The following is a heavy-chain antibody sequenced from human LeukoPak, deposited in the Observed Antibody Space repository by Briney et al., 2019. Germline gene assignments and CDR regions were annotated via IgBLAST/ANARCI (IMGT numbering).Heavy chain of an antibody. V-gene: IGHV4-30-4*08. CDR2: IYYSGST. J-gene: IGHJ6*03. Sequence: SQTLSLTCTVSGGSISSGDYYWSWIRQPPGKGLAWIGYIYYSGSTYYNPSPKSRITISVDTSKNQFSLKLSSVTAADTAVYYCAVWSGPLYYYYYYMDVWGKGTTVTVSS. CDR1: GGSISSGDYY. CDR3: AVWSGPLYYYYYYMDV. D-gene: IGHD3-3*01.